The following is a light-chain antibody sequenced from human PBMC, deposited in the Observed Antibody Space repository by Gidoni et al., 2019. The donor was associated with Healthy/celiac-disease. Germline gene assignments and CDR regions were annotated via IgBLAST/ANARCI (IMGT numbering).Light chain of an antibody. CDR3: QQSYSTPRTT. V-gene: IGKV1-39*01. CDR2: AAS. J-gene: IGKJ4*01. Sequence: DIQMTQSPSSLSASVGARVTITCRASQSSSSYLNWYQQQPGKAPKLLIYAASSLQSGVPSRFSGSGSGTDFTLTISSLQPEDFATYYCQQSYSTPRTTFGGGTKVEIK. CDR1: QSSSSY.